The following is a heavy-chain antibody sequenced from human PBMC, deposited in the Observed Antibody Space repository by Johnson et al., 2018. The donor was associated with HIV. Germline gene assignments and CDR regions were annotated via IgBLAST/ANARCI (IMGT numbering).Heavy chain of an antibody. CDR1: AFSFSSYG. V-gene: IGHV3-7*03. CDR3: AGGIAAAGVDTFDI. J-gene: IGHJ3*02. Sequence: VQLVESGGGVVQPGRSLRLSCAASAFSFSSYGMHWVRQAPGKGLEWVAKIKQDGSGTYYVDSVKGRVTISRDTAKNSLCLQMNRLRAEDTAVYYCAGGIAAAGVDTFDIWGQGTMVTVSS. CDR2: IKQDGSGT. D-gene: IGHD6-13*01.